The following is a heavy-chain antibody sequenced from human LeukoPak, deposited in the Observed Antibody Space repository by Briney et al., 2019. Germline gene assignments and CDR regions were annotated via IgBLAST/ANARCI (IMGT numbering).Heavy chain of an antibody. D-gene: IGHD3-3*01. J-gene: IGHJ4*02. CDR3: AKDNYDFWSGYYDN. CDR2: IRYDGSNK. V-gene: IGHV3-30*02. CDR1: GFTFSRYG. Sequence: GGSLRRSCAASGFTFSRYGMHWVRQAPGKGLEWVAFIRYDGSNKYYAESVKGRFTISRDNSKNTLYLQMNSLRAEDTAVYYCAKDNYDFWSGYYDNWGQGTLVTVSS.